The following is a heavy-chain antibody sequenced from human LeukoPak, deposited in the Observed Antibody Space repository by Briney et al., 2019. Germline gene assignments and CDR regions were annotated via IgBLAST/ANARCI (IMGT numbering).Heavy chain of an antibody. CDR3: ARGRSKQFRTGSDDSVNCFDY. D-gene: IGHD3-10*01. CDR1: GGSFSGYY. J-gene: IGHJ4*02. V-gene: IGHV4-34*01. Sequence: SETLSLTCAFYGGSFSGYYWSWIHQPPGKGLEWIGEINHSGSTNYNPSLKSRVTISVDTSKNQFSLKLSSVTAADTAVYYCARGRSKQFRTGSDDSVNCFDYWGQGTLVTVSS. CDR2: INHSGST.